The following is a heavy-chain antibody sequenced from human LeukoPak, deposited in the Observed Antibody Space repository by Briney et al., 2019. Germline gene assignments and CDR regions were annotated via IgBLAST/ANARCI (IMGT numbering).Heavy chain of an antibody. D-gene: IGHD3-16*01. V-gene: IGHV4-39*01. Sequence: SETLSLTCTVSGGSISSRGWIRQPPGKGLEWIGNIYYSGSTYYNPSLKSRVTISVDTSKNQFSLKLSSVTAADTAVYYCAREGGWFDPWGQGTLVTVSS. CDR1: GGSISSR. CDR2: IYYSGST. CDR3: AREGGWFDP. J-gene: IGHJ5*02.